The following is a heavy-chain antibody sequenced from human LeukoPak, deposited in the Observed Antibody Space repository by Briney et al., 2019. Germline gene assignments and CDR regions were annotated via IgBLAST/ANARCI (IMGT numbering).Heavy chain of an antibody. CDR2: MSPNSGNT. Sequence: ASVKVSCKASGYTFTNYDINWVRQATGQGLEWMGWMSPNSGNTGYAQKFQGRVTITRDTSISTAYMELFSLRSDDTAVYYCTRENYFDYWGQGTLVTVSS. CDR1: GYTFTNYD. V-gene: IGHV1-8*03. CDR3: TRENYFDY. J-gene: IGHJ4*02.